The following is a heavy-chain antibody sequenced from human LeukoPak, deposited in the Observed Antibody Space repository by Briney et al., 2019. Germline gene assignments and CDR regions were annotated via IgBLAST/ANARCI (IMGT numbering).Heavy chain of an antibody. CDR3: ARGQRVGYCSSTSCPRGGYYYYYGMDV. Sequence: SETLSLTCAVYGGSFSGYYWSWIRQPPGKGLEWSGEINHSGSTNYNPSLKSRVTISVDTSKNQFSLKLSSVTAADTAVYYCARGQRVGYCSSTSCPRGGYYYYYGMDVWGKGTTVTVSS. V-gene: IGHV4-34*01. CDR1: GGSFSGYY. J-gene: IGHJ6*04. D-gene: IGHD2-2*03. CDR2: INHSGST.